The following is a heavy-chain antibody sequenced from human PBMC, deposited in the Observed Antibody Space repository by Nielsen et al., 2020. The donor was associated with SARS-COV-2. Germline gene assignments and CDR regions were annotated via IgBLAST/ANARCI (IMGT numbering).Heavy chain of an antibody. CDR2: IRSRLNSYAT. Sequence: GESLKISCAASGFTFSGPAMHWVRQASGKGLEWVGRIRSRLNSYATAYAASVKGRFTISRDDSSNTAYLQMNSLKTEDTAVYYCARQDSSGWFKYYYYMDVWGKWTTVTVSS. D-gene: IGHD6-19*01. CDR1: GFTFSGPA. CDR3: ARQDSSGWFKYYYYMDV. J-gene: IGHJ6*03. V-gene: IGHV3-73*01.